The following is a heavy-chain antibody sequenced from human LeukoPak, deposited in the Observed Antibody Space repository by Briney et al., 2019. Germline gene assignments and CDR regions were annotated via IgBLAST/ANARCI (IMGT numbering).Heavy chain of an antibody. CDR3: APTYSYTRGGYDY. CDR1: GGSISGSSYH. D-gene: IGHD5-18*01. Sequence: SETLSLTCTVSGGSISGSSYHWGWIRQPPGKGLEWIGSINYSWHTYYNPSLERRVTISVDSSKNQFSLKVTSVTAADTALYYCAPTYSYTRGGYDYWGPGTLVTVSP. CDR2: INYSWHT. J-gene: IGHJ4*02. V-gene: IGHV4-39*01.